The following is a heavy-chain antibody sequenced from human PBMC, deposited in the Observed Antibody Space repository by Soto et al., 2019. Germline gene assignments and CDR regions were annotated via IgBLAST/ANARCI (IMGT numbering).Heavy chain of an antibody. CDR2: IYHSGNT. V-gene: IGHV4-30-2*01. CDR1: GGSISSGGYS. CDR3: ARVPSP. J-gene: IGHJ5*02. Sequence: QLQLQESGSGLVKPSQTLSLTCAVSGGSISSGGYSWSWIRQPPGKGLEWIGYIYHSGNTYYNPSLKKRVTISVDRSKNQFSLKLSSVTAADPAVYYCARVPSPWGQGTLVTVSS.